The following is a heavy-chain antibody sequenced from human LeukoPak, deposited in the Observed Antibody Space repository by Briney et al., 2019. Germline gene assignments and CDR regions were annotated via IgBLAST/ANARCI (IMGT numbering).Heavy chain of an antibody. J-gene: IGHJ4*02. V-gene: IGHV3-49*03. Sequence: GGSLRLSCVVSGFTFSSYPMSWFRQSPGQGLEWVGFIRSKVYGGAPEHAASVAARFTISRDDSTSIAYLQMNSVQAEDTAVYYCARGSGRYVMVDWWGQGTLVTVSS. CDR2: IRSKVYGGAP. CDR1: GFTFSSYP. CDR3: ARGSGRYVMVDW. D-gene: IGHD6-19*01.